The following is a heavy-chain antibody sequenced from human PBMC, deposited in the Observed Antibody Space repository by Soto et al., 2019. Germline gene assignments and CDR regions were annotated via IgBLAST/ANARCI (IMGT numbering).Heavy chain of an antibody. CDR2: ITSTSSTK. CDR3: ARRITMVRGPYYYYAMDV. V-gene: IGHV3-48*02. Sequence: GGSLRLSCAASGFTFSSHAMNWVRQAPGKGLEWLSYITSTSSTKHYAASVEGRFTISRDNAKNPLYLQMNSLRDEDTAVYYCARRITMVRGPYYYYAMDVWGQGTTVTVSS. J-gene: IGHJ6*02. D-gene: IGHD3-10*01. CDR1: GFTFSSHA.